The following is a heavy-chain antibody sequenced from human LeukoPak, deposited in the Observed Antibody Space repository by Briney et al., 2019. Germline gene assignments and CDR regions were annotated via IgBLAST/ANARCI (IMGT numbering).Heavy chain of an antibody. CDR1: GGSFSGYY. D-gene: IGHD1-1*01. V-gene: IGHV4-34*01. Sequence: SETLSLTCAVYGGSFSGYYWSWIRQPPGKGLEWIGEINHSGSTNYNPSLKSRVTISVDTSKNQFSLKLSSVTAADTAVYYCARGGYEIDYWGQGTLVTVSS. CDR3: ARGGYEIDY. J-gene: IGHJ4*02. CDR2: INHSGST.